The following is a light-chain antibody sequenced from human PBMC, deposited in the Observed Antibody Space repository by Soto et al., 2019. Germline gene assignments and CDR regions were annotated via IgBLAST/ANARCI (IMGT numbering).Light chain of an antibody. Sequence: EIVLTQSPVTLSLSPGERATLSCRASRSFASSYLGWYQQKPGQAPRLLIYAASTRATGIPDRFSGSGSATDFTLTISRLEPEDFAVYYCEQYNSWPPLYTFGQGTKLEIK. CDR1: RSFASSY. J-gene: IGKJ2*01. CDR3: EQYNSWPPLYT. V-gene: IGKV3-20*01. CDR2: AAS.